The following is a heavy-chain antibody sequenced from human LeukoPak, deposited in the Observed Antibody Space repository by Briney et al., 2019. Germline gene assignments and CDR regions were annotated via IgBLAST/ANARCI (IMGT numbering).Heavy chain of an antibody. V-gene: IGHV4-59*08. CDR2: IYYSGST. CDR1: GGSISSYY. D-gene: IGHD2-15*01. Sequence: SETLSLTCTVSGGSISSYYWSWIRQPPGKGLEWIGYIYYSGSTNYNPSLKSRVTISVDTSKNQFSLKLSSVTAADTAVYYCARSEGYPDDAFDIWGQGTMVTVSS. CDR3: ARSEGYPDDAFDI. J-gene: IGHJ3*02.